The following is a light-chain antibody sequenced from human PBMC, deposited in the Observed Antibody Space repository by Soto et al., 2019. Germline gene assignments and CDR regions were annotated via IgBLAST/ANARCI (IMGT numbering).Light chain of an antibody. V-gene: IGKV3-20*01. Sequence: EIVLTQSPGTLSLSPGERATLSCRASQSVSSSYLAWYQQKPGQAPRLLIYGASIRATGSPDRFSGSGSGTDFTLTISRLEPEDFAVYYCQQYGSSPRLTFGGGTKVEIK. CDR3: QQYGSSPRLT. CDR2: GAS. J-gene: IGKJ4*01. CDR1: QSVSSSY.